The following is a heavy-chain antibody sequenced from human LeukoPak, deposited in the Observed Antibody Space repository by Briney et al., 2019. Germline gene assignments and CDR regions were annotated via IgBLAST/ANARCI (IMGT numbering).Heavy chain of an antibody. J-gene: IGHJ5*02. V-gene: IGHV5-10-1*01. CDR1: GYTFTSYW. Sequence: GESLKISCKGSGYTFTSYWISWVHQMPGKGLEWMGSIDPSDSYTKDSPSCQGHVTFSADKSISTAYLQWSSLEASDTAMFYCGRKKYISSSRGWFFDPWGQGTLVTVSS. CDR3: GRKKYISSSRGWFFDP. CDR2: IDPSDSYT. D-gene: IGHD6-6*01.